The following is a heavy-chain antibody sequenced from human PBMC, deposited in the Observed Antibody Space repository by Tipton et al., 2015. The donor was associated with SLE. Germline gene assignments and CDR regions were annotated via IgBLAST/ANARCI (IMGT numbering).Heavy chain of an antibody. CDR2: INQDGSVE. D-gene: IGHD2/OR15-2a*01. Sequence: SLRLSCGGSGFISSWYWMTWVRQAPGKGLEWVVNINQDGSVEYYVDSVKGRFTISRDNAKNSLFLQMNRLRDEDTAVYYCARGIVVGQAYYGLDVWGQGTTVTVSS. CDR1: GFISSWYW. V-gene: IGHV3-7*01. CDR3: ARGIVVGQAYYGLDV. J-gene: IGHJ6*02.